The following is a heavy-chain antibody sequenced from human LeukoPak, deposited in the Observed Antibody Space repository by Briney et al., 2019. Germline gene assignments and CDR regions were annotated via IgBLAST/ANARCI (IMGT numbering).Heavy chain of an antibody. CDR2: ISSSGSTI. V-gene: IGHV3-48*03. CDR3: ARETNGYYFDY. D-gene: IGHD2-8*01. CDR1: GFTFSNCE. Sequence: GXSLRLSCAASGFTFSNCEMNWVRQAPGRGLEWVSYISSSGSTIYYADCVKGRFTIARDNAKNSLYLQMNSLRAEDTAVYYCARETNGYYFDYWGQGTLVTVSS. J-gene: IGHJ4*02.